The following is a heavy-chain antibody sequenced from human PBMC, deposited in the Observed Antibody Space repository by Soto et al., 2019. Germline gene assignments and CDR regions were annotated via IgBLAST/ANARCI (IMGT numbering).Heavy chain of an antibody. CDR2: FYKSGTT. D-gene: IGHD3-22*01. CDR1: GDSINSYY. CDR3: ARTYDNSGPNSGGYAFDI. V-gene: IGHV4-59*01. J-gene: IGHJ3*02. Sequence: QVQLQESGPGLVKPSETLSFTCTVSGDSINSYYWSWIRQPPGKGLEWIAYFYKSGTTNYNPSLKGRVTLSVDTSKYQFSMKLSSVTAADTAVYYCARTYDNSGPNSGGYAFDIWGQGTMLTVSS.